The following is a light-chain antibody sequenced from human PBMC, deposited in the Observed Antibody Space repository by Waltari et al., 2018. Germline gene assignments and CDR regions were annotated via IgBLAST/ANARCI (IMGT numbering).Light chain of an antibody. CDR3: SSYTPSGTLV. CDR2: DLS. V-gene: IGLV2-18*02. Sequence: WFQQPPGTSPQLIMFDLSSRPSGVPDRFSGSKSGSTASLTISGLQAEDEGDYYCSSYTPSGTLVFGGGTKLTVL. J-gene: IGLJ2*01.